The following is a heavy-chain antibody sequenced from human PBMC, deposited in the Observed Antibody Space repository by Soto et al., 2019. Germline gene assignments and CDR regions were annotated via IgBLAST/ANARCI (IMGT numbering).Heavy chain of an antibody. D-gene: IGHD3-22*01. Sequence: GGSLRLSCAASGFTFSSYAMSWVRQAPGKGLEWVSAISSSGSTIYYADSVKGRFTISRDNAKNSLYLQMNSLRAEDTAVYYSAREDYDSSGSSHWGQGTLVTVSS. CDR1: GFTFSSYA. V-gene: IGHV3-21*04. J-gene: IGHJ4*02. CDR2: ISSSGSTI. CDR3: AREDYDSSGSSH.